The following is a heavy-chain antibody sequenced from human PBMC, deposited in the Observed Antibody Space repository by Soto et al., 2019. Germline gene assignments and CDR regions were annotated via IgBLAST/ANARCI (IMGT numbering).Heavy chain of an antibody. Sequence: GESLKISCKGSGYSFTSYWIGWVRQMPGKGLEWMGIIYPGDSDTRCSPSFQGQVTISADKSISTAYLQWSSLKASDTAMYYCARRKYYYDSSGYYHDKYYFDYWGQGTLVTVSS. D-gene: IGHD3-22*01. CDR2: IYPGDSDT. CDR3: ARRKYYYDSSGYYHDKYYFDY. CDR1: GYSFTSYW. V-gene: IGHV5-51*01. J-gene: IGHJ4*02.